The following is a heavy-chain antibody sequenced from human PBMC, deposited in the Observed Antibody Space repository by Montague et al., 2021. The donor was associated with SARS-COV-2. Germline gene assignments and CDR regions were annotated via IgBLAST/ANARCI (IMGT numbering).Heavy chain of an antibody. J-gene: IGHJ3*01. V-gene: IGHV4-34*01. Sequence: SETLSLTCAVYGGSFSGYYWSWLRQSPRRGLEWIAEINHSGTANYNPSLKSRVSISVDTSKNQFTLKLTSVIAADTAMYYCAKEREVVRAARTLVAFDLWGQGTMVTVSS. D-gene: IGHD2-2*01. CDR1: GGSFSGYY. CDR2: INHSGTA. CDR3: AKEREVVRAARTLVAFDL.